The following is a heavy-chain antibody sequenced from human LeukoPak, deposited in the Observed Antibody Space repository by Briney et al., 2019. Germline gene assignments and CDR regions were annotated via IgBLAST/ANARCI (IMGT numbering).Heavy chain of an antibody. V-gene: IGHV3-48*04. D-gene: IGHD6-19*01. Sequence: PGGSLRLSCAASGFTFSTYSMNWVRQAPGKGLEWVSYISPSSSTIYYADSVKGRFTISRDNAKDSLYLQMNSLRAEDTAVYYCARDSSGWYYIDYWGQGTLVTVSS. CDR2: ISPSSSTI. CDR3: ARDSSGWYYIDY. J-gene: IGHJ4*02. CDR1: GFTFSTYS.